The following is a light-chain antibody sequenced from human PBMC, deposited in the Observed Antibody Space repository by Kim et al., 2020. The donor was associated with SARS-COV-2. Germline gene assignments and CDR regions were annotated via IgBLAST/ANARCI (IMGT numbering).Light chain of an antibody. CDR2: DVS. CDR3: SSYTSSSTLV. J-gene: IGLJ2*01. Sequence: GQSITISCTGTSSDVGGYNYVSGYQQHPGKAPKLMIYDVSNRPSGVSNRFSGSKSGNTASLTISGLQAEDEADYYCSSYTSSSTLVFGGGTQLTVL. V-gene: IGLV2-14*03. CDR1: SSDVGGYNY.